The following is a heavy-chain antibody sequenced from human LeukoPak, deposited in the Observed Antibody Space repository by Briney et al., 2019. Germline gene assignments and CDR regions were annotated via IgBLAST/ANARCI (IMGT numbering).Heavy chain of an antibody. Sequence: GGSLSLSCAASGFTFSSYAVSGVRQAPGKGREWVSAISGSGGSTYHADSVKGRFTISRDNSKNTLYLQMNSLRAEDTAVYYCAKDPFSSGYCSSTSCYGYYMDVWGKGTTVTVSS. CDR2: ISGSGGST. V-gene: IGHV3-23*01. CDR1: GFTFSSYA. D-gene: IGHD2-2*01. J-gene: IGHJ6*03. CDR3: AKDPFSSGYCSSTSCYGYYMDV.